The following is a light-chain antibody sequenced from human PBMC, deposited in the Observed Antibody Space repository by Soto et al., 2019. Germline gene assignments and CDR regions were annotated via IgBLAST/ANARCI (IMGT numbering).Light chain of an antibody. CDR3: SSYIGSSTYVV. J-gene: IGLJ2*01. CDR1: SSDVGGYNY. CDR2: DVS. V-gene: IGLV2-14*01. Sequence: QSALTQPASVSGSPGQSITISCNGTSSDVGGYNYVSWYQQHPGKAPKLMIYDVSNRPSGVSNRFSGSKSANTASLTISGLQAEDEADYYCSSYIGSSTYVVFGGGTKLTVL.